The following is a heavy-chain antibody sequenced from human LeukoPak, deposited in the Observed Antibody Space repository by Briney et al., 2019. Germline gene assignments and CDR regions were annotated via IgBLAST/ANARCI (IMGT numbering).Heavy chain of an antibody. Sequence: ASVKVSCKASGYTFTSYGISWVRQAPGQGLEWMGWISAYNGNTNYAQKLQRRVTMTTDTSTSTAYIELRSLRSDDTAVYYCARDLTGRIVVVPAAKDDYWGQGTLVTVSS. CDR3: ARDLTGRIVVVPAAKDDY. D-gene: IGHD2-2*01. V-gene: IGHV1-18*01. CDR2: ISAYNGNT. J-gene: IGHJ4*02. CDR1: GYTFTSYG.